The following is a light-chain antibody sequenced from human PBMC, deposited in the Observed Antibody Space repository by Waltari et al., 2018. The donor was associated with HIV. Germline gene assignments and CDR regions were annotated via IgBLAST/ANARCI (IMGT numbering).Light chain of an antibody. CDR1: QSVSSN. Sequence: ELVMTQSPATLSVSPGARATLSCRASQSVSSNLAWYQPKPGQAPRLLIYGASTRATGIPARFSGSGSGTEFTLTISSLQSEDFAVYYCQQYNNWPPWTFGQGTKVEIK. J-gene: IGKJ1*01. V-gene: IGKV3-15*01. CDR2: GAS. CDR3: QQYNNWPPWT.